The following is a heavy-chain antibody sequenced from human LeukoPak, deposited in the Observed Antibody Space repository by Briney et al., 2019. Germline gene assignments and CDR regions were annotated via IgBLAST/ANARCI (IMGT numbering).Heavy chain of an antibody. CDR3: ANYYGSGSKGGSAFDI. Sequence: KLGESLQISCQGSGYRFTSYWIGWVRQLPGKGLEWMGIIYPGDSDTRYSPSFQGQVTISADKSISTAYLQWSSVKASDAAMYYCANYYGSGSKGGSAFDIWGQGTMVTVSS. J-gene: IGHJ3*02. V-gene: IGHV5-51*01. CDR2: IYPGDSDT. D-gene: IGHD3-10*01. CDR1: GYRFTSYW.